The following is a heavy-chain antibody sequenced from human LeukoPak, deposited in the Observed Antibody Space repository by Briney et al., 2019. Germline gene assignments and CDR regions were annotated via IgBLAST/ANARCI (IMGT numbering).Heavy chain of an antibody. CDR1: GYTFSSYY. CDR2: ISAYNGNT. CDR3: ARASYYGSGTSVY. V-gene: IGHV1-18*04. J-gene: IGHJ4*02. D-gene: IGHD3-10*01. Sequence: ASVKVSCKASGYTFSSYYMHWVRQAPGQGLEWMGWISAYNGNTNYAQKLQGRVTMTTDTSTSTAYMELRSLRSDDTAVYYCARASYYGSGTSVYWGQGTLVTVSS.